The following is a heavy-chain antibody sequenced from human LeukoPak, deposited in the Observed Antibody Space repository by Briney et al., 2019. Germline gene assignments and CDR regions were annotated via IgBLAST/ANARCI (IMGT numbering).Heavy chain of an antibody. CDR3: ATTRGAEGEYDFWSGCYTGLDY. CDR2: ISGSGGST. CDR1: GFTFSSYA. Sequence: GGSLRLSCAASGFTFSSYAMSWVRQAPGKGLEWVSAISGSGGSTYYADSVKGRFTISRDNSKNTLYLQMNSLRAEDTAVYYCATTRGAEGEYDFWSGCYTGLDYWGQGTLVTVSS. D-gene: IGHD3-3*01. J-gene: IGHJ4*02. V-gene: IGHV3-23*01.